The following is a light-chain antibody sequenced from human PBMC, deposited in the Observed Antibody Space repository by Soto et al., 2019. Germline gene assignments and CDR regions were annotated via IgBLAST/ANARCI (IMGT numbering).Light chain of an antibody. CDR2: EVN. J-gene: IGLJ1*01. CDR3: SSYTSSSTYV. Sequence: QSVLTQPPSVSGSPGQSVIISCTGTSSDVGTYNRVSWYQQPPATAPKLMIFEVNNRPAGVAGRFSGSKSGNTASLTISGLQAEDEAVYYCSSYTSSSTYVFGTGTKLTVL. CDR1: SSDVGTYNR. V-gene: IGLV2-18*02.